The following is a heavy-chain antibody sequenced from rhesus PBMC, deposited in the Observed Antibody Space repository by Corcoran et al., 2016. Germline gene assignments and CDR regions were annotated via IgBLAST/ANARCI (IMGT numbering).Heavy chain of an antibody. Sequence: QVQLQESGPGLVKPSETLSLTCAVSGGSISDDYYWSWIRQPPGKGLEWIGYIYGSGGGTNYNPSLKNRVTISIDTSKNQFSLKLSSVTAADTAVYYCARDGYYDSGYYTGLFEFWGQGALVTVSS. V-gene: IGHV4-106*01. CDR2: IYGSGGGT. CDR3: ARDGYYDSGYYTGLFEF. CDR1: GGSISDDYY. J-gene: IGHJ1*01. D-gene: IGHD3-28*01.